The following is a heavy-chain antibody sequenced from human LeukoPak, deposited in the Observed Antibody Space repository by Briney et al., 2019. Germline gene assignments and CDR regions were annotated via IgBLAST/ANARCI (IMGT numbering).Heavy chain of an antibody. Sequence: RTSETLSLTCAVYGGSFSGYYWSWIRQPPGKGLEWIGEINHSGSTNYSPSLKSRVTISVDTSKNQFSLKLSSVTAADTAVYYCARGPLRGVVITAWGQGTLVTVSS. V-gene: IGHV4-34*01. CDR2: INHSGST. J-gene: IGHJ4*02. CDR3: ARGPLRGVVITA. D-gene: IGHD3-3*01. CDR1: GGSFSGYY.